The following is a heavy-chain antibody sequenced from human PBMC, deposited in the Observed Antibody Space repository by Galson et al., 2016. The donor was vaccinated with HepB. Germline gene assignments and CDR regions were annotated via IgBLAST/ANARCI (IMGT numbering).Heavy chain of an antibody. CDR1: GDSVSSNRAA. CDR2: TYFTSNWYN. Sequence: CAISGDSVSSNRAAWNWIRQSPSRGLEWLGRTYFTSNWYNDYTISVKGRITISPDTSKNQFSLQLKSVTPEDTAGYYCARSGDVHSFGMDVWGKGTTVTVSS. V-gene: IGHV6-1*01. J-gene: IGHJ6*04. CDR3: ARSGDVHSFGMDV. D-gene: IGHD7-27*01.